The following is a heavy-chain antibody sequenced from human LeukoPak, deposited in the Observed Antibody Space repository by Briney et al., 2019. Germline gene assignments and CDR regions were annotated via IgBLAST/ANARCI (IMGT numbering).Heavy chain of an antibody. CDR2: IYYSGST. D-gene: IGHD5-18*01. CDR3: ARGPRDTAIAVTVLAFDI. Sequence: SETLSLTCTVSGGSISSSSYYWGWIRQPPGKGLEWIGSIYYSGSTYYNPSLKSRVTISVDTSKNQFSLKLSSVTAPDTAVYYCARGPRDTAIAVTVLAFDIWGQGTMVTVSS. V-gene: IGHV4-39*07. CDR1: GGSISSSSYY. J-gene: IGHJ3*02.